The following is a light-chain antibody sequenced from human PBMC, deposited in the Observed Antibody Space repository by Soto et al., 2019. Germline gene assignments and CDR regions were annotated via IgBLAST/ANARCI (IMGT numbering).Light chain of an antibody. Sequence: ILMTQSPASLSAFVGDRVTITCRASQDIGNFLAWYQQKTGKVPKLLIYAASTLQSGVPSRFIGSGSGTDLTLTISSLQPEDGATYYCQKCKVAPFTFGGGTNVEIK. V-gene: IGKV1-27*01. J-gene: IGKJ4*01. CDR3: QKCKVAPFT. CDR2: AAS. CDR1: QDIGNF.